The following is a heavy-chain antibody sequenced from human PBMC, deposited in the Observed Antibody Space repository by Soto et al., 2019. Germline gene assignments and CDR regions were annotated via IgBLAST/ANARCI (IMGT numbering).Heavy chain of an antibody. CDR3: GRELLLPGRPRGDAVDI. CDR1: GGSITSSF. V-gene: IGHV4-59*01. CDR2: IFYIGTA. J-gene: IGHJ3*02. D-gene: IGHD3-22*01. Sequence: QVQLQESGPGLLKPSETLSLTCKVSGGSITSSFWSWIRQPPGKGLEWIGNIFYIGTANYNPSLKSRLTISVDTSQNQFSLTLSSVTAADTAVYYCGRELLLPGRPRGDAVDIWGQGTMVTVSS.